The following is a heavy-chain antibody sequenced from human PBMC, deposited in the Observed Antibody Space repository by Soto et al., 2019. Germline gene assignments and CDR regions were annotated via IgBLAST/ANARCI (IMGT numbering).Heavy chain of an antibody. J-gene: IGHJ5*01. CDR1: GGSISSGDYY. V-gene: IGHV4-30-4*01. CDR3: ARVRPGYNWFDS. D-gene: IGHD6-6*01. CDR2: IYYSGST. Sequence: QVQLQESGPGLVKPSPTLSLTCTFSGGSISSGDYYWSWIRQPPGKGLEWIGYIYYSGSTYYNPSLKSRVTISVDTSNHQFSLKLSSVTAAYTAVYDCARVRPGYNWFDSWGQGTLVTVSA.